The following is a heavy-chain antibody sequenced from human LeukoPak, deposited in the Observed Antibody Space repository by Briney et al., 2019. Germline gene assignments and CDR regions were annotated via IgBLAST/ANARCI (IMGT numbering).Heavy chain of an antibody. CDR2: IYYSGST. CDR1: GGSISSYY. Sequence: SETLSLTCTVPGGSISSYYWSWIRQPPGKGLEWIGYIYYSGSTNYNPSLKSRVTISVDTSKNQFSLKLSSVTAADTAVYYCARAIVAVAGARSWFDPWGQGTLVTVSS. J-gene: IGHJ5*02. CDR3: ARAIVAVAGARSWFDP. V-gene: IGHV4-59*08. D-gene: IGHD6-19*01.